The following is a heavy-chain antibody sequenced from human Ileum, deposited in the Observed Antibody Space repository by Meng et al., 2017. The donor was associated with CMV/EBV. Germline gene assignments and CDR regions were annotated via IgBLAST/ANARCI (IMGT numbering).Heavy chain of an antibody. Sequence: QLQFQQSGPGLVKPSDTLSLTCTVSGGSVSSTAYFWGWIRQPPGKGLEWIGSVSFTYSGVTYYNPSLRSRVTISVDTSKNQFSLNLNSVTAADTAVYFCARDLTNKWFYYWGQGTLVTVSS. CDR3: ARDLTNKWFYY. V-gene: IGHV4-39*07. D-gene: IGHD1-26*01. CDR2: VSFTYSGVT. CDR1: GGSVSSTAYF. J-gene: IGHJ4*02.